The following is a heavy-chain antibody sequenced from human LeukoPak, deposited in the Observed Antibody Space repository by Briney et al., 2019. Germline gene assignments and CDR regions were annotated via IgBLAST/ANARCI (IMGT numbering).Heavy chain of an antibody. V-gene: IGHV4-59*01. J-gene: IGHJ6*02. CDR1: GGSISRYY. CDR3: EQKRAYDILTGYRYFYGMDV. CDR2: ISYSGST. D-gene: IGHD3-9*01. Sequence: MTSETLSLTCTVSGGSISRYYWSWIRQPPGKGLEWIGYISYSGSTNYNPSLKSRVTISVDTSKNQFSLKLSSVTAADTAVYFFEQKRAYDILTGYRYFYGMDVWGQGTTVTVSS.